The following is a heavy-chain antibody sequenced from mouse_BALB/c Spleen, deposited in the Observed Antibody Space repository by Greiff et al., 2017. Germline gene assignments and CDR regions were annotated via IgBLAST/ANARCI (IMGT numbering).Heavy chain of an antibody. CDR2: IDPETGGT. D-gene: IGHD1-1*01. J-gene: IGHJ2*01. V-gene: IGHV1-15*01. CDR3: TRSLYYGSSYSY. CDR1: GYTFTDYE. Sequence: VKLMESGAELVRPGASVTLSCKASGYTFTDYEMHWVKQTPVHGLEWIGAIDPETGGTAYNQKFKGKATLTADKSSSTAYMELRSLTSEDSAVYYCTRSLYYGSSYSYWGQGTTLTVSS.